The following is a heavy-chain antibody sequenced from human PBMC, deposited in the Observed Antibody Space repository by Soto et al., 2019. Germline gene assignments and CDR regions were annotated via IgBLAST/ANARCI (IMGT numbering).Heavy chain of an antibody. CDR2: ISGSGGST. CDR3: AKDDSSGYYSSLDYFDY. CDR1: GFTFSSYA. Sequence: PGGSLRLSCAASGFTFSSYAMSWVRQAPGKGLEWVSAISGSGGSTYYADSVKGRFTISRDNSKNTLYLQMNSLRAEDTAVYYCAKDDSSGYYSSLDYFDYWGQGTLVTVSS. V-gene: IGHV3-23*01. D-gene: IGHD3-22*01. J-gene: IGHJ4*02.